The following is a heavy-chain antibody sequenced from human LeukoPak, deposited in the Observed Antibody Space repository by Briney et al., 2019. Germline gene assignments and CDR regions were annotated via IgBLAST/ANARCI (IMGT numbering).Heavy chain of an antibody. Sequence: SETLSLTCAVYGGSFSGYYWSWIRQPPGKGLEWIGEINHSGSTNCNPSLKSRVTISVDTSKNQFSLKLSSVTAADTAVYYCAREVTVNYYYMDVWGKGTTVTVSS. CDR2: INHSGST. J-gene: IGHJ6*03. D-gene: IGHD4-11*01. CDR1: GGSFSGYY. V-gene: IGHV4-34*01. CDR3: AREVTVNYYYMDV.